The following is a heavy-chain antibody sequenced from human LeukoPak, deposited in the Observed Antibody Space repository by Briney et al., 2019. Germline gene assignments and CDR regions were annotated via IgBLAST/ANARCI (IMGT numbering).Heavy chain of an antibody. Sequence: GGSLRLSCAASGFTFSSYDMHWVRQATGKGLEWVSAIGTAGDTYYPGSVKGRFIISRENAKNSLYLQMNSLRAGDTAVYYCARAGGSGYYDYWGQGTLVTVSS. CDR2: IGTAGDT. CDR1: GFTFSSYD. J-gene: IGHJ4*02. V-gene: IGHV3-13*01. CDR3: ARAGGSGYYDY. D-gene: IGHD3-10*01.